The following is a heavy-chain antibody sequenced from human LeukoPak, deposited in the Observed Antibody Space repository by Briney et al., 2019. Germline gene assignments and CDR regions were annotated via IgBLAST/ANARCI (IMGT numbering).Heavy chain of an antibody. D-gene: IGHD3-16*02. Sequence: GGSLRLSCAASGFTFSDYYINWIRQAPGKGLEWVSYIRSSGGTIYYADSVKGRFTISRDNPKNSLYLQMNSLRAEDTAVYYCVWGGYRSFDYWGQGTMVTVSS. CDR2: IRSSGGTI. V-gene: IGHV3-11*01. J-gene: IGHJ4*02. CDR3: VWGGYRSFDY. CDR1: GFTFSDYY.